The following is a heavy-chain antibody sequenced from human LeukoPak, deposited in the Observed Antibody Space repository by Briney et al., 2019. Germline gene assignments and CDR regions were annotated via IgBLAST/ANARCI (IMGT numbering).Heavy chain of an antibody. CDR1: GYTFTIYY. J-gene: IGHJ4*02. CDR3: ARVGLEGPDDY. CDR2: INPSGGST. Sequence: AASVKVSCKASGYTFTIYYMHWVRQAPGQGLEWMGIINPSGGSTSYAQKFQGRVTMTRDTSTSTVYMELSSLRSEDTAVYYCARVGLEGPDDYWGQGTLVTVSS. D-gene: IGHD1-1*01. V-gene: IGHV1-46*01.